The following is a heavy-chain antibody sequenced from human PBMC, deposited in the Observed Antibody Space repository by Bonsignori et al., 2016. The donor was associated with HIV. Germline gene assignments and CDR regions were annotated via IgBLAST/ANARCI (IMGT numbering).Heavy chain of an antibody. Sequence: WIRQPPGKGLEWVSGISWNSGSIGYADSVKGRFTISRDNAKNSLYLQMNSLRAEDTALYYCVTRGYPPFEYWGQGTLVTVSS. V-gene: IGHV3-9*01. J-gene: IGHJ4*02. D-gene: IGHD5-12*01. CDR2: ISWNSGSI. CDR3: VTRGYPPFEY.